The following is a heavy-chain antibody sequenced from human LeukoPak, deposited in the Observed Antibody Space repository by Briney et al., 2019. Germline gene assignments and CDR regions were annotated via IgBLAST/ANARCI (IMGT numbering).Heavy chain of an antibody. CDR3: ARLGSTWFGGGDWFDP. CDR2: VYFSGST. V-gene: IGHV4-39*02. D-gene: IGHD3-10*01. J-gene: IGHJ5*02. Sequence: SETLSLTCTVSGGSISSSSNYWGWIRQPPGKGLEWIGSVYFSGSTYYNPSLKSRVTISLDMSKNHFSLKLRSVTAADTAVYYCARLGSTWFGGGDWFDPWGQGTLVTVSS. CDR1: GGSISSSSNY.